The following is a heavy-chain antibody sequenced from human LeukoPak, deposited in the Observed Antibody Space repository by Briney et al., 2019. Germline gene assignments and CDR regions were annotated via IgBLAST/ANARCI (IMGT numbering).Heavy chain of an antibody. CDR3: ARQPRSYYDYVWGRPNLDY. V-gene: IGHV4-39*01. CDR1: GGSISSSSYY. CDR2: IYYSGST. D-gene: IGHD3-16*01. Sequence: SETLSLTCTVSGGSISSSSYYWGWIRQPPGKGLEWSGSIYYSGSTYYNPSLKSRVTISVDTSKNQFSLKLSSVTAADTAVYYCARQPRSYYDYVWGRPNLDYWGQGTLVTVSS. J-gene: IGHJ4*02.